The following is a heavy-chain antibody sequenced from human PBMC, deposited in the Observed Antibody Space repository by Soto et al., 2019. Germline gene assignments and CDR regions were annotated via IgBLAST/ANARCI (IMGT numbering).Heavy chain of an antibody. D-gene: IGHD2-15*01. J-gene: IGHJ4*02. CDR3: AKDLEVLSARFES. V-gene: IGHV3-23*01. Sequence: GVSLRLSCRASGFTFGNYAMAWVRQAPGKGLEWVSGISASGGRTYYADSAKGRFTISRDNSNNTLYLLMSSLRAEDTAVYYCAKDLEVLSARFESWGQGALVTVSS. CDR1: GFTFGNYA. CDR2: ISASGGRT.